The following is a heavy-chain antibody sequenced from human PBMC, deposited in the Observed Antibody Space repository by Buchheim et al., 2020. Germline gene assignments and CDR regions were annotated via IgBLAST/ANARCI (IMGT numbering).Heavy chain of an antibody. CDR2: ISGNGGNT. J-gene: IGHJ5*02. CDR1: GFTFSSYA. CDR3: AKDSTSWYYWFDP. V-gene: IGHV3-23*01. Sequence: EVQLLESGGGLVQPGGSLRLSCAASGFTFSSYAMSWIRQAPGKGLEWVSSISGNGGNTYYTDSVRGRFTISRDTSKNTLHLQMNSLRAEDTAIYYCAKDSTSWYYWFDPWGQGTL. D-gene: IGHD2/OR15-2a*01.